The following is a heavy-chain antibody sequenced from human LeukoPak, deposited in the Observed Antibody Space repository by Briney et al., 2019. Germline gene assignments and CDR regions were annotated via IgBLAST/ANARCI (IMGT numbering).Heavy chain of an antibody. CDR1: GFTFSSYA. D-gene: IGHD5-12*01. V-gene: IGHV3-64*01. J-gene: IGHJ4*02. Sequence: GGSLRLSCAASGFTFSSYAMHWVRQAPGKGLEYVSAISSNGGSTYYANSVKGRFTISRDNSKNTLYLQMGSLRAEDMAVYYCARGGLRFPPSYRGQGTLVTVSS. CDR3: ARGGLRFPPSY. CDR2: ISSNGGST.